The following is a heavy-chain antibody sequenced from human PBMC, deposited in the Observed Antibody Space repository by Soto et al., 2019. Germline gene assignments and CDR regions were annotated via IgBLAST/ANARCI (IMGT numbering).Heavy chain of an antibody. J-gene: IGHJ6*02. CDR2: IYYSGST. V-gene: IGHV4-39*01. D-gene: IGHD2-2*01. Sequence: KPSETLSLTCTVSGGSISSSSYYWGWIRQPPGKGLEWIGSIYYSGSTYYNPSLKSRVTISVDTSKNQFSLKLSSVTAADTAVYYCARQIVVVPAAIPGDGMDVWGQGTTVTVSS. CDR3: ARQIVVVPAAIPGDGMDV. CDR1: GGSISSSSYY.